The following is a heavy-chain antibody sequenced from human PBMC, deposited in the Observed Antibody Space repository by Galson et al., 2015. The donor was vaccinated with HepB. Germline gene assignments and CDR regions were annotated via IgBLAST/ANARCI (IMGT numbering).Heavy chain of an antibody. CDR2: ISAYNGNT. J-gene: IGHJ3*02. CDR1: GYTFTSYG. D-gene: IGHD5-12*01. CDR3: AKAGDSGYEPNDAFDI. V-gene: IGHV1-18*01. Sequence: SVKVSCKASGYTFTSYGISWVRQAPGQGLEWMGWISAYNGNTNYAQKLQGRVTMTTDTSTSTAYMELRSLRSDDTAVYYCAKAGDSGYEPNDAFDIWGQGTMVTVSS.